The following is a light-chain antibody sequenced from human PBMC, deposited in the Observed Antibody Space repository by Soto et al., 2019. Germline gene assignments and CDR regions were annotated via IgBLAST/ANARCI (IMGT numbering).Light chain of an antibody. V-gene: IGKV3-11*01. J-gene: IGKJ5*01. CDR2: DAS. Sequence: EVLLTQSPATLSLSPGETATLFCRASQSVTTYLAWYQQKPGQPPRLLIYDASNGATGIPARFSGSGSGTDFTLTLSSLEPEDFAVYYCQQRSNWPPAITFGQGTRLEIK. CDR3: QQRSNWPPAIT. CDR1: QSVTTY.